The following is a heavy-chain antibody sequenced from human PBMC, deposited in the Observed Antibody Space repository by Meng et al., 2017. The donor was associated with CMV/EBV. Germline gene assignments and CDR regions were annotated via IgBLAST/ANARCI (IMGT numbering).Heavy chain of an antibody. V-gene: IGHV4-4*07. J-gene: IGHJ4*02. CDR2: IYTSGST. CDR3: ARGGASSGYDLIDY. Sequence: QVQLQESGPGLVKPSETLSLTCTVSGGSISSYYWSWIRQPAGKGLEWIGRIYTSGSTNYNPSLKSRVTMSVDTSKNQFSLKLSSVTAADTAVYYCARGGASSGYDLIDYWGQGTLVTVSS. D-gene: IGHD5-12*01. CDR1: GGSISSYY.